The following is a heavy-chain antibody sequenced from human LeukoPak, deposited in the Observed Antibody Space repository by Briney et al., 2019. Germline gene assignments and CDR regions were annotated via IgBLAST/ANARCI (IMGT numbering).Heavy chain of an antibody. D-gene: IGHD3/OR15-3a*01. V-gene: IGHV1-8*01. CDR3: ARAPDFWTAYYTAIDY. CDR1: GYTFTTYD. CDR2: MNANRGNT. Sequence: ASVKVSCKTSGYTFTTYDINWVRQAPGQGLEWMGWMNANRGNTGYAQKFQDRVTFTRNTSINTAYMEVCSLTSEDTAVYYCARAPDFWTAYYTAIDYWGQGTLVTVSS. J-gene: IGHJ4*02.